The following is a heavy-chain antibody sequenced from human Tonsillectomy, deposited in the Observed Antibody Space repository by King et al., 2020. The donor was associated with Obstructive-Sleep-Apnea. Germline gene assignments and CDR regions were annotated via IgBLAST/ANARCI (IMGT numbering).Heavy chain of an antibody. CDR1: GGSISTGNW. CDR2: IYHRGSI. Sequence: QVQLQESGPGLVKPSGTLSLTCAVSGGSISTGNWCGWVRQPPGKGLEWIGEIYHRGSINYNSSLKSRVTISLDKSKNQFSLKVSSVTAADTAVYFCARVPYGDYARDWGQGTLVTVSS. J-gene: IGHJ4*02. CDR3: ARVPYGDYARD. V-gene: IGHV4-4*02. D-gene: IGHD4-17*01.